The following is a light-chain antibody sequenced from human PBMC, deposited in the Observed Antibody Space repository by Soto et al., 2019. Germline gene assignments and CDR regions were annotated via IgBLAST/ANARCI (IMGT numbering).Light chain of an antibody. CDR1: SSNIGAGYD. Sequence: QSVLTQPPSVSGAPGQRVTISCTGSSSNIGAGYDVHWYQQLPGTAPKLLIYGNSNRPSGVPDRFSGSKSGTSASLAITGLQAGDEAGYYCQSYDSSLSGWVFGGGTKLTVL. CDR3: QSYDSSLSGWV. CDR2: GNS. J-gene: IGLJ3*02. V-gene: IGLV1-40*01.